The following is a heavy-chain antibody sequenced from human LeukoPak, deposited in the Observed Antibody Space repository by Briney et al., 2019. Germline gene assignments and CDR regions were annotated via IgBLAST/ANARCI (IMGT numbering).Heavy chain of an antibody. D-gene: IGHD6-19*01. CDR3: ARDGSSGWYWVDY. CDR2: IWYDGSNK. Sequence: GGSLRLSCAASGFTFSSYGMHWVRQAPGKGLEWVAVIWYDGSNKYYADSVKGRFTISRDNSKNTLYLQMNSLRAEDTAVYYCARDGSSGWYWVDYWGEGTLVTVSS. V-gene: IGHV3-33*01. CDR1: GFTFSSYG. J-gene: IGHJ4*02.